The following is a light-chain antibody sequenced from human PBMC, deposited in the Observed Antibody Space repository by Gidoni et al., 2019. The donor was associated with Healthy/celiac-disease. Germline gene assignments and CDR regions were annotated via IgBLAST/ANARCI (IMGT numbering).Light chain of an antibody. CDR1: QSISSW. Sequence: DIKIPQPPSTLSASVGDRVTITCRASQSISSWLAWYQQKPGKAPKLLIYKASSLESGVPSRFSGSGSGTEFTLTISSLQPDDFATYYCQQYNSYSPLTFGGGTKVEIK. J-gene: IGKJ4*01. V-gene: IGKV1-5*03. CDR3: QQYNSYSPLT. CDR2: KAS.